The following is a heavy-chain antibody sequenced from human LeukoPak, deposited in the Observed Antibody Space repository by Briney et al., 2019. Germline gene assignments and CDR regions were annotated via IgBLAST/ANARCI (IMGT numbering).Heavy chain of an antibody. Sequence: SETLSLTCAVYGGSFSDFYWNWIRQPPGKGLEWIGEINHSGNTNYNPSLKSRVTISVDTSKNQFSLKLSSVTAADTAVYYCARDPGFWSGYYTYYYYGMDVWGQGTTVTVSS. V-gene: IGHV4-34*01. J-gene: IGHJ6*02. D-gene: IGHD3-3*01. CDR3: ARDPGFWSGYYTYYYYGMDV. CDR1: GGSFSDFY. CDR2: INHSGNT.